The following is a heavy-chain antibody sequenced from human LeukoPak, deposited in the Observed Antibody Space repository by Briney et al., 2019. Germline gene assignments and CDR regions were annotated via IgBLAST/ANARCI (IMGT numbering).Heavy chain of an antibody. Sequence: GGSLRPSCAASGFTFSSYAMSWVRQAPGKGLEWVSDITGSGDDTDYADSVKGRFTVSRDNSRNTLYLQINSLRAEDTAVYYCAKNGAYSGYDYIDYWGQGTLVTVSS. J-gene: IGHJ4*02. CDR2: ITGSGDDT. CDR1: GFTFSSYA. CDR3: AKNGAYSGYDYIDY. D-gene: IGHD5-12*01. V-gene: IGHV3-23*01.